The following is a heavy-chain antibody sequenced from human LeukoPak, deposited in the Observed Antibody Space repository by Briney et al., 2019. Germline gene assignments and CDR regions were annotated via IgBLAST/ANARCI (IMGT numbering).Heavy chain of an antibody. CDR3: ARDLSITGTTRNYYYGMDV. J-gene: IGHJ6*02. Sequence: GASVKVSCKASGYTFTSYGIGWVRQAPGQGLEWMGWISGYNGNTNYAQKLQGRVTMTTDTSTSTAYMELRSLRSDDTAVYYCARDLSITGTTRNYYYGMDVWGQGTTVTVSS. V-gene: IGHV1-18*01. CDR1: GYTFTSYG. CDR2: ISGYNGNT. D-gene: IGHD1-20*01.